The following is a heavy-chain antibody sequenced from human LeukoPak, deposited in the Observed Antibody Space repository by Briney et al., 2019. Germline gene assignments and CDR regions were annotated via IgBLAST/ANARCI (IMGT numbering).Heavy chain of an antibody. CDR2: INPHSGGT. D-gene: IGHD2-21*02. Sequence: ASVKVSCKASGFTFTGYYIHWVRQAPGQGLEWMGCINPHSGGTNSPQKFQGRVTMTTDTSISAAYMELCSLISDDTAMYYCVREGNELLSKNFDYWGQGTLVTVSS. CDR1: GFTFTGYY. J-gene: IGHJ4*02. V-gene: IGHV1-2*02. CDR3: VREGNELLSKNFDY.